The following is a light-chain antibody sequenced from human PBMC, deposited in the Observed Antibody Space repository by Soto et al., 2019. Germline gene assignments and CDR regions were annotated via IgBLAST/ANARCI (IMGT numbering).Light chain of an antibody. CDR2: EVS. V-gene: IGLV2-18*02. CDR1: SSDVGSYNR. CDR3: SSFASSTTYV. Sequence: QSVLTQPPSVSGSPGQSVAVSCTGTSSDVGSYNRVSCYQHPPGAAPKLIIYEVSSRPSGVPDRFSGSKSGNTASLTISGLQAEDEADYYCSSFASSTTYVFGTGTKLTVL. J-gene: IGLJ1*01.